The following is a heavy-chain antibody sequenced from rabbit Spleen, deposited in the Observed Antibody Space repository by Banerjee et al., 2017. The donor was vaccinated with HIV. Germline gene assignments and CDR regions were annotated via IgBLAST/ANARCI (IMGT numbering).Heavy chain of an antibody. D-gene: IGHD1-1*01. Sequence: QALEESGGDLVKPGASLTLTCTASGFSFSSHYYMYWVRQAPGKGPEWIGCIYATIDTTYYANWVNGRFTISSDNAQNTVDLQMNSLTAADTATYFCAREDVGGSYTLWGPGTLVTVS. CDR2: IYATIDTT. CDR3: AREDVGGSYTL. J-gene: IGHJ4*01. CDR1: GFSFSSHYY. V-gene: IGHV1S40*01.